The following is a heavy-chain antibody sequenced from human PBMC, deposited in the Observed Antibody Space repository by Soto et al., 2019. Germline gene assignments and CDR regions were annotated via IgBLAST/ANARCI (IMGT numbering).Heavy chain of an antibody. CDR3: AKVSMVRGVIYYYYYGMDV. D-gene: IGHD3-10*01. CDR1: GFTFSSYW. J-gene: IGHJ6*02. CDR2: INSDGSST. Sequence: EVQLVESGGGLVQPGGSLRLSCAASGFTFSSYWMHWVRQAPGKGLVWVSRINSDGSSTSYADSVKGRFTNSRDNAKNTLYLQMNSLRAEDTAVYYCAKVSMVRGVIYYYYYGMDVWGQGTTVTVSS. V-gene: IGHV3-74*01.